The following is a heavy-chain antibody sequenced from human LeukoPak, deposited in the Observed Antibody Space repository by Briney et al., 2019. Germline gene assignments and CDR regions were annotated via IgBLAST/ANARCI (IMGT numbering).Heavy chain of an antibody. Sequence: GGSLRLSCAASGFTFSSYGMHWVRQAPGKGLEWVAFIRYDGSNKYYADSVKGRFTISRDNSKNTLYLQMNSLRAEDTAVYYCAREEGPDSSGWGYFDYWGQGTPVTVSS. CDR2: IRYDGSNK. D-gene: IGHD3-22*01. CDR3: AREEGPDSSGWGYFDY. J-gene: IGHJ4*02. CDR1: GFTFSSYG. V-gene: IGHV3-30*02.